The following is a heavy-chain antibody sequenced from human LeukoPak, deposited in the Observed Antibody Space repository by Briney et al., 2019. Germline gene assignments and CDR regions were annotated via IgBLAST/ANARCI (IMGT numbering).Heavy chain of an antibody. CDR1: GGSISSSSYY. Sequence: SETLSLTCTVSGGSISSSSYYWGWIRQPPGKGLEWIGEINHSGSTNYNPSLKSRVTISVDTSKNQFSLKLSSVTAADTAVYYCATTSTSRRGVPAAPFDHWGQGTLVTVSS. CDR2: INHSGST. V-gene: IGHV4-39*07. J-gene: IGHJ4*02. D-gene: IGHD2-2*01. CDR3: ATTSTSRRGVPAAPFDH.